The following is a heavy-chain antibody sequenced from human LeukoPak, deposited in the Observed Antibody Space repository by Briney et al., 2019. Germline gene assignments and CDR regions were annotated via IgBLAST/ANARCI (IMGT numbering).Heavy chain of an antibody. CDR3: VFCVKAAGRVLRDY. D-gene: IGHD6-13*01. J-gene: IGHJ4*02. CDR2: IYWDDDK. CDR1: GFSLSTSGVG. Sequence: SGPTLVNPTQTLTLTCTFSGFSLSTSGVGVGWIRQPPGKALEWPALIYWDDDKRYSPSLKSRLTITKDTSKNQVVLTMTNMDPVDTATYYCVFCVKAAGRVLRDYWGQGTLVTVSS. V-gene: IGHV2-5*02.